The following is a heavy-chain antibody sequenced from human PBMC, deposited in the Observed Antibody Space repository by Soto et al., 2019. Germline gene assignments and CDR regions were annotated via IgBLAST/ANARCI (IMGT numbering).Heavy chain of an antibody. Sequence: GGSLRLSCAASGFTFSSYGMHWVRQAQGKGLEWVAVISYDGSNKYYADSVKGRFTISRDNSKNTLYLQMNSLRAEDTAVYYCARDGSDYYDIYYYYGMDVWGQGTTVTVSS. CDR2: ISYDGSNK. CDR3: ARDGSDYYDIYYYYGMDV. CDR1: GFTFSSYG. J-gene: IGHJ6*02. D-gene: IGHD3-22*01. V-gene: IGHV3-30*03.